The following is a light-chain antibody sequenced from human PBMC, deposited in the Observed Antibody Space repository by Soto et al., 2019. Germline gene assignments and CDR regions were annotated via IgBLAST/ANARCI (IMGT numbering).Light chain of an antibody. J-gene: IGLJ1*01. CDR2: SNI. V-gene: IGLV1-40*01. CDR3: QSYDSSLSAYV. CDR1: SSNLGTYYD. Sequence: QAVVTQPPSVSGAPGQRVTISCTGSSSNLGTYYDVHWYQQLPGTAPKLLIYSNINRPSGISDRFSGSKSGTSASLAITGLQAEDEADYYCQSYDSSLSAYVFGTGTKVT.